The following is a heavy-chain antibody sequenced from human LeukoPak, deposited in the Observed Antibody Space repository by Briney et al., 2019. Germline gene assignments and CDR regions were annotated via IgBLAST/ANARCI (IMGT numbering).Heavy chain of an antibody. Sequence: GGSLRLSCAASGITFSSHAMSWVRQAPGKGLEWVSLISGSGGHTYYGDSVKGRFTISRDNSTNRLYLQMNSLRPEDTAVYYCAKGGAATMRDGYNYYCYYMEVWGRGTTVTVSS. V-gene: IGHV3-23*01. CDR1: GITFSSHA. D-gene: IGHD5-24*01. J-gene: IGHJ6*03. CDR2: ISGSGGHT. CDR3: AKGGAATMRDGYNYYCYYMEV.